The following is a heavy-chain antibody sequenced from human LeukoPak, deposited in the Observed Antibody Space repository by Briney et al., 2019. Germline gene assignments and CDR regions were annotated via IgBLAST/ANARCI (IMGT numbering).Heavy chain of an antibody. CDR2: INHSGST. J-gene: IGHJ6*02. CDR1: GGSFSGYY. CDR3: ARVYSSSSVTYYYYGMDV. V-gene: IGHV4-34*01. Sequence: PSETLSLTCAVYGGSFSGYYWSWIRQPPGKGLEWIGEINHSGSTNYNPSLKSRVTISVDTSKNQFSLKLSSVTAADTAVYYCARVYSSSSVTYYYYGMDVWGQGTAVTVSS. D-gene: IGHD6-6*01.